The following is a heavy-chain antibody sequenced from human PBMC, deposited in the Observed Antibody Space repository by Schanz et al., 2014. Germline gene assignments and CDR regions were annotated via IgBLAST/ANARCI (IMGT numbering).Heavy chain of an antibody. CDR1: GFSFSDYS. Sequence: EVQLVESGGGLIQPGGSLRLSCAASGFSFSDYSMSWVRQAPGKGLEWVSSLSGGSSYIFYADSVKGRFTISRDSARNSLYLQMSSLRAEDTAVYYCARGTPFLCDYWGQGTLVTVSS. CDR3: ARGTPFLCDY. D-gene: IGHD3-16*01. V-gene: IGHV3-21*01. CDR2: LSGGSSYI. J-gene: IGHJ4*02.